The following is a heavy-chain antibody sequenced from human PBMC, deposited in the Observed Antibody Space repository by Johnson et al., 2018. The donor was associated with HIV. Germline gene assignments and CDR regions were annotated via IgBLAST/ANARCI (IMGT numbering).Heavy chain of an antibody. J-gene: IGHJ3*02. D-gene: IGHD4-17*01. Sequence: VQLVESGGVFVQRLSCVVSGFIVSRNYINWVRQAPGKGLEWVSIIHGAIESYNADFVKGRSSISRDNSKNTLYLQMNSLRAEDTAVYYCAKEVTTEFVRAFDIWGQGTMVTVSS. CDR3: AKEVTTEFVRAFDI. V-gene: IGHV3-66*01. CDR2: IHGAIES. CDR1: GFIVSRNY.